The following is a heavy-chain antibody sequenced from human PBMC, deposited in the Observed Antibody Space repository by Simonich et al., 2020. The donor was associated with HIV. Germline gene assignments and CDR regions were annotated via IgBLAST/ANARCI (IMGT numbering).Heavy chain of an antibody. V-gene: IGHV1-18*01. CDR1: GYTFINYA. Sequence: QVQLVQSGAEVKKPGASVKVSCKAFGYTFINYAISWLRQAPGQGLGWMGWISAYNGQTNYAQKLQGRVTMTTDTSTSTAYMELRSRRSDDTAVYYCARSYSGSYYDYWGQGTLVTVSS. D-gene: IGHD1-26*01. J-gene: IGHJ4*02. CDR2: ISAYNGQT. CDR3: ARSYSGSYYDY.